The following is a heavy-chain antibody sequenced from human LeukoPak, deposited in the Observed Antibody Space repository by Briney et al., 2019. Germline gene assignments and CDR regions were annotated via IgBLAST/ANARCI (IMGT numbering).Heavy chain of an antibody. CDR3: ARVLRFNYYDSSGYLHDAFDI. CDR2: IYYSGST. J-gene: IGHJ3*02. D-gene: IGHD3-22*01. CDR1: GGSISSYY. Sequence: SETLSLTCTVSGGSISSYYWRWIRQPPGKGLEWIGYIYYSGSTNYNPSLKSRVTISVDTSKNQFSLKLSSVTAADTAVYYCARVLRFNYYDSSGYLHDAFDIWGQGTMVTVSS. V-gene: IGHV4-59*01.